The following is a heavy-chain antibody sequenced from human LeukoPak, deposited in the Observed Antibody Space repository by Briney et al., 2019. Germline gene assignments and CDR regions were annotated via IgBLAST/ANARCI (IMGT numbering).Heavy chain of an antibody. CDR2: IKQDGSEK. V-gene: IGHV3-7*01. CDR3: AREAYGGWFDP. J-gene: IGHJ5*02. Sequence: GGSLRLSCAASGFTFSSYAMHWVRQAPGKGLEWVANIKQDGSEKYYVDSVKGRFTISRDNAKNSLYLQMNSLRAEDTAVYYCAREAYGGWFDPWGQGTLVTVSS. CDR1: GFTFSSYA. D-gene: IGHD4-23*01.